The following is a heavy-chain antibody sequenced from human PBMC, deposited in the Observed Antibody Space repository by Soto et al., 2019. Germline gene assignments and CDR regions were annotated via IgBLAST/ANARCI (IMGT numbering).Heavy chain of an antibody. D-gene: IGHD2-15*01. CDR2: IIPIFGTA. J-gene: IGHJ6*02. Sequence: SVKVSCKASGGTFSSYAISWVRQAPGQGLEWMGGIIPIFGTANYAQKFQGRVTITADESTSTAHTELSSLRSEDTAVYYCARDGGPTPDYYYGMDVWGQGTTVTVSS. V-gene: IGHV1-69*13. CDR3: ARDGGPTPDYYYGMDV. CDR1: GGTFSSYA.